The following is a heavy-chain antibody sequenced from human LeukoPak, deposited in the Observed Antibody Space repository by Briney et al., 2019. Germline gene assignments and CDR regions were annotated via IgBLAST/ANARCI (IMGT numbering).Heavy chain of an antibody. CDR2: ISSSGSTI. CDR1: GFTFSSYE. V-gene: IGHV3-48*03. J-gene: IGHJ4*02. CDR3: ATSYGDATGPGRDY. D-gene: IGHD1-1*01. Sequence: QPGGSLRLSRAASGFTFSSYEMNWVRQAPGKGLEWVSYISSSGSTIYYADSVKGRFTISRDNAKNSLYLQMNSLRAEDTAVYYCATSYGDATGPGRDYWGQGTLVTVSS.